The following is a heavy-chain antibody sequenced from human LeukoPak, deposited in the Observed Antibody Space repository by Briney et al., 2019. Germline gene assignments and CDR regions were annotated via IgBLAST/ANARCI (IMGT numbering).Heavy chain of an antibody. Sequence: GGSLRLSCAASGFTVSSNYMSWVRQAPGKGLEWVSVIYSGGSTYYADSVKGRFTISRDNAKNSLYLQMNSLRAEDTALYYCAKDGGYSSSRHAFDIWGQGTMVTVSS. D-gene: IGHD6-13*01. CDR2: IYSGGST. J-gene: IGHJ3*02. CDR1: GFTVSSNY. V-gene: IGHV3-53*05. CDR3: AKDGGYSSSRHAFDI.